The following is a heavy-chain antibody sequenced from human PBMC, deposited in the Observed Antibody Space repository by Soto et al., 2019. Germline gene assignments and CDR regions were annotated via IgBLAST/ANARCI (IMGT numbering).Heavy chain of an antibody. D-gene: IGHD6-19*01. CDR2: VKQDGSEK. CDR3: ARMGRSSGALKN. Sequence: EVQLGESGGGLVQPGGSLRLSCAASGCTLSSYWMSWVRQAPGKGLEWVANVKQDGSEKYYVDSVKGRFTISRDNAKNSLYLQMNSLRDEDTAVYYCARMGRSSGALKNWGQGTLVTVSS. CDR1: GCTLSSYW. V-gene: IGHV3-7*01. J-gene: IGHJ4*02.